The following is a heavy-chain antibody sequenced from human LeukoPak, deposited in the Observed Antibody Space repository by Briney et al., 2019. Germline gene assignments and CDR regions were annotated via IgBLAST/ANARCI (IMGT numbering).Heavy chain of an antibody. Sequence: GGSLRLSCAASGFTFSSYGMHWVRQAPGKGLEWVAFIRYDGSNKYYADSVKGRFTISRDNSKNTLYLQMNSLRAEDTAVYYCAKTRLRYFDWFYFDYWGQGTLVTVSS. CDR1: GFTFSSYG. V-gene: IGHV3-30*02. CDR3: AKTRLRYFDWFYFDY. CDR2: IRYDGSNK. D-gene: IGHD3-9*01. J-gene: IGHJ4*02.